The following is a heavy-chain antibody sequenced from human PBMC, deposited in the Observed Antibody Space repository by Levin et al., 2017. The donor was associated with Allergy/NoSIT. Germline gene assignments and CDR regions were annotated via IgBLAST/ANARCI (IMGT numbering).Heavy chain of an antibody. CDR2: ISYDGNSQ. J-gene: IGHJ4*02. D-gene: IGHD2-21*02. V-gene: IGHV3-33*03. CDR3: AKDRAVRFCDS. Sequence: GGSLRLSCAASGLTFTSHGFHWLRQAPSKGLDWVAMISYDGNSQFYADSVRGRFTISRDNNKNTIYLEMNSLTVEDTALYYCAKDRAVRFCDSWGQGTRVAVSS. CDR1: GLTFTSHG.